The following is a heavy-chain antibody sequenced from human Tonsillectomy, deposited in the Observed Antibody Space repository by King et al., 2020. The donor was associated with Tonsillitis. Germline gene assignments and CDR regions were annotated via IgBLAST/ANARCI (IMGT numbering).Heavy chain of an antibody. D-gene: IGHD1-26*01. V-gene: IGHV3-7*01. J-gene: IGHJ1*01. CDR2: IKQDGSEK. Sequence: VQLVESGGGLVQPGGSLRLSCAASGFTFSSYWMSWVRQAPGKGLEWVANIKQDGSEKYYVDSVTGRFTISRDNAKNSLYLQMNSLRAEDTAVYYCARRARTWELLEYFQHWGQGTLVTVSS. CDR3: ARRARTWELLEYFQH. CDR1: GFTFSSYW.